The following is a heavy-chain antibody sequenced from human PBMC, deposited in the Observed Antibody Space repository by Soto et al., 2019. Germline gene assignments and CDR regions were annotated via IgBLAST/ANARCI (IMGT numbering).Heavy chain of an antibody. CDR1: GYTFTSYA. D-gene: IGHD1-26*01. Sequence: GASVEVSCKASGYTFTSYAIHWVRQAPGQRFEWMGWINAGNGNTKYSQKFQGRVTITRDTSASTAYMELSSLRSEDTAVYYCARDMTIVGATTFSWFDPWGQGTLVTVSS. CDR2: INAGNGNT. V-gene: IGHV1-3*01. CDR3: ARDMTIVGATTFSWFDP. J-gene: IGHJ5*02.